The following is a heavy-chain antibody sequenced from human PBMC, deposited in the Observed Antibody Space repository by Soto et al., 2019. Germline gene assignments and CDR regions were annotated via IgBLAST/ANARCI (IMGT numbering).Heavy chain of an antibody. CDR2: IYYSGST. V-gene: IGHV4-31*03. Sequence: SETLSLTCTVSGGSISSGNYYWSWIRQHPGKGLEWIGYIYYSGSTSYNPSLKSRVTISVDTSKNHFSLKLSSVTAADTAVYYCARGVYSSGWYVSLGFDYWGQGTLVTVSS. D-gene: IGHD6-19*01. CDR3: ARGVYSSGWYVSLGFDY. J-gene: IGHJ4*02. CDR1: GGSISSGNYY.